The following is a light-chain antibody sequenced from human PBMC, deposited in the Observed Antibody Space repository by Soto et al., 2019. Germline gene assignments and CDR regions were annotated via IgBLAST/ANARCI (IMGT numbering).Light chain of an antibody. CDR2: DVN. CDR3: ASYVGRNTYV. V-gene: IGLV2-14*01. Sequence: QLVLTQPASVSGSPGQSITISCTGTISDIGGYNFISWYQHHPGKAPKLVIYDVNNRPSGISYRFSGSKSGNTASLTISGLQAEDEADYYCASYVGRNTYVFGTGTKLTVL. CDR1: ISDIGGYNF. J-gene: IGLJ1*01.